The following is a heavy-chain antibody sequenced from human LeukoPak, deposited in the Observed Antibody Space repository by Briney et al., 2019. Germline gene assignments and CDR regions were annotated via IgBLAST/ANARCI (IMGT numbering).Heavy chain of an antibody. CDR3: ARHRPHYDILTGLYYFDY. V-gene: IGHV4-39*01. Sequence: PSETLSLTCTVSGGSISSSSYYWGWFRQPPGKGLEWIGSIYYSGSTYYNPSLKSRVTISVDTSKNQFSLKLSSVTAADTAVYYCARHRPHYDILTGLYYFDYWGQGTLVTVSS. J-gene: IGHJ4*02. D-gene: IGHD3-9*01. CDR2: IYYSGST. CDR1: GGSISSSSYY.